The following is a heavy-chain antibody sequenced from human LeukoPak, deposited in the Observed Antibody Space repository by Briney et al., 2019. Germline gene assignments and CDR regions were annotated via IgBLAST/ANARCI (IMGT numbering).Heavy chain of an antibody. V-gene: IGHV3-11*04. CDR3: ARGSGSFYYYMDV. D-gene: IGHD3-10*01. Sequence: PGGCLRLSCAASGFTFSDYYMSWIRQAPGKGLEWVSYISSSGSTIYYGDSVKGQFTISRDNAKNSLYLQMNSLRAEDTAVYYCARGSGSFYYYMDVWGKGTTVTVSS. J-gene: IGHJ6*03. CDR2: ISSSGSTI. CDR1: GFTFSDYY.